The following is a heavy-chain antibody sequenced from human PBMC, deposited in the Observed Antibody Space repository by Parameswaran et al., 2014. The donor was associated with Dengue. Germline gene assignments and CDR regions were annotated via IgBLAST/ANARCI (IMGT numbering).Heavy chain of an antibody. Sequence: WVRQAPGQGLEWMGWINPNSGGTNYAQKFQGRVTMTRDTSISTAYMELSRLRSDDTAVYYCARDVIAVAGTDYYYGMDVWGKGTTVTVSS. D-gene: IGHD6-19*01. CDR2: INPNSGGT. CDR3: ARDVIAVAGTDYYYGMDV. V-gene: IGHV1-2*02. J-gene: IGHJ6*04.